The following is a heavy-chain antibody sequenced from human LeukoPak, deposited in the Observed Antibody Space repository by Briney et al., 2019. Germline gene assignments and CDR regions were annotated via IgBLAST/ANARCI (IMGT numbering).Heavy chain of an antibody. CDR1: GFTFTNYD. J-gene: IGHJ4*02. V-gene: IGHV3-23*01. CDR2: ISDSGRST. D-gene: IGHD3-16*01. CDR3: ATGEFYFDF. Sequence: GGSLRLSCAASGFTFTNYDMSWVRQAPGKGLEWVSTISDSGRSTSYADSVKGRFTISRDNSKNTLYLQMNSLRAEDTALYYCATGEFYFDFWGQGTLVTVSS.